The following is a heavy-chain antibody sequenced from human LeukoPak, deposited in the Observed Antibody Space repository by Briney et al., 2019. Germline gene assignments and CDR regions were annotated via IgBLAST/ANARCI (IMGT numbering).Heavy chain of an antibody. CDR2: ITRSGGST. CDR1: GFIFSTYA. J-gene: IGHJ4*02. V-gene: IGHV3-23*01. CDR3: AKEALGYFDY. Sequence: GESLRLSCAASGFIFSTYAMSWVRQAPGKGLEWVSAITRSGGSTYYADSVRGRFTISRDNSKNMVYLQMSGLGAADTAVYYCAKEALGYFDYWGQGTLVTVSS.